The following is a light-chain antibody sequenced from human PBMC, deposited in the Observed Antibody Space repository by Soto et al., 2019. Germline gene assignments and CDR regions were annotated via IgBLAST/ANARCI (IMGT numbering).Light chain of an antibody. CDR2: TNY. CDR1: SSNIGTNP. CDR3: AAWDDSLHGHV. J-gene: IGLJ1*01. Sequence: QSVLTQPPSASGTPGQRVTISCSGSSSNIGTNPVNWYQQLPGTAPELLIYTNYQRPSVVPERFSGSTSGTSASLAISGLQSEDEADYDCAAWDDSLHGHVFGTGTKLTVL. V-gene: IGLV1-44*01.